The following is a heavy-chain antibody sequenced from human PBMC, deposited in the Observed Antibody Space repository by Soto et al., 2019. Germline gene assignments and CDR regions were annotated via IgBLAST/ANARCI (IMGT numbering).Heavy chain of an antibody. Sequence: GESLKISCAASGFTFSSYAMSWVRQAPGKGLEWVSAISGSGGSTYYADSVKGRFTISRDNSKNTLYLQMNSLRAEDTAVYYCARGGYGDYFDYWGQGTLVTVSS. CDR3: ARGGYGDYFDY. CDR1: GFTFSSYA. CDR2: ISGSGGST. J-gene: IGHJ4*02. D-gene: IGHD4-17*01. V-gene: IGHV3-23*01.